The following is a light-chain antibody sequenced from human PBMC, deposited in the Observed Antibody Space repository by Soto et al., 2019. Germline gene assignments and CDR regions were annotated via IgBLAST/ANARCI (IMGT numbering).Light chain of an antibody. CDR1: QAISSW. V-gene: IGKV1-5*03. J-gene: IGKJ1*01. CDR2: KAS. CDR3: QHYNSYSEA. Sequence: DIQITHSPSTLSGSVGDRVTTTCRSSQAISSWLAWYQQKPGKAPKLLIYKASTLKSGVPSRFSGSGSGTEFTLTISSLQPDDFATYYCQHYNSYSEALGQGPKVDIK.